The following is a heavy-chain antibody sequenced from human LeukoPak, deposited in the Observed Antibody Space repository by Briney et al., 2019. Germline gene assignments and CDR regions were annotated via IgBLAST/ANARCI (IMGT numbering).Heavy chain of an antibody. J-gene: IGHJ5*02. CDR2: IIPIFGIA. V-gene: IGHV1-69*04. D-gene: IGHD1-14*01. Sequence: EASVKVSCKASGGSFNNYAISWVRQAPGQGLEWMGRIIPIFGIANSAQKFQGRVTITADKSTNTAYMELSSLRSEGTAVYYCARDSRKGFDPWGQGTLVTVSS. CDR1: GGSFNNYA. CDR3: ARDSRKGFDP.